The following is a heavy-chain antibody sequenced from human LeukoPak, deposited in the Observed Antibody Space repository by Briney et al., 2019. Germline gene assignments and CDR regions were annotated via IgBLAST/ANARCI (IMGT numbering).Heavy chain of an antibody. D-gene: IGHD3-10*01. CDR3: AREGVRGAQQGHFDY. J-gene: IGHJ4*02. CDR2: IWCDGSNK. V-gene: IGHV3-33*01. Sequence: GGSLRLSCAASGFTFSSYGMHWVRQAPGKGLEWVAVIWCDGSNKYYADSVKGRFTISRDNSKNTLYLQMNSLRAEGTAVYYCAREGVRGAQQGHFDYWGQGTLVTVSS. CDR1: GFTFSSYG.